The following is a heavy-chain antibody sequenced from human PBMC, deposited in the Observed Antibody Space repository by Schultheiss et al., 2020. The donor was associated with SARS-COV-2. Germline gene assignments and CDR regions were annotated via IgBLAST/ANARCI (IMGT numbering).Heavy chain of an antibody. CDR2: INGGNGNT. D-gene: IGHD6-19*01. CDR1: GYTFTSYA. V-gene: IGHV1-3*01. J-gene: IGHJ4*02. Sequence: ASVKVSCKASGYTFTSYAMHWVRQAPGQRLEWMGWINGGNGNTKYSHNFQGRVTMTRDTSISTAYMELSRLRSDDTAVYYCARDRVVYGSGSPADWGQGTLVTVSS. CDR3: ARDRVVYGSGSPAD.